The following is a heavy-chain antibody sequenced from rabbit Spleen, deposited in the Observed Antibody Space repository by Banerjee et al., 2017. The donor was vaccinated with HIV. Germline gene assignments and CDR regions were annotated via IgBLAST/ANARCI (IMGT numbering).Heavy chain of an antibody. CDR2: IAGSSGST. Sequence: QSLEESGGDLVKPGASLTLTCTASGFSFSSSDYMCWVRQAPGKGLEWISCIAGSSGSTYYANWAKGRFTISKASSTTVTLQMTSLTAADTATYFCARDLTDVIGWNFKLWGQGTLVTVS. CDR3: ARDLTDVIGWNFKL. D-gene: IGHD1-1*01. V-gene: IGHV1S40*01. CDR1: GFSFSSSDY. J-gene: IGHJ4*01.